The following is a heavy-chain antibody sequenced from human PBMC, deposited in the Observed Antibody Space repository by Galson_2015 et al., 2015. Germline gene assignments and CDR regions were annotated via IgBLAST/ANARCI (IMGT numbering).Heavy chain of an antibody. D-gene: IGHD6-13*01. V-gene: IGHV3-74*01. J-gene: IGHJ4*02. CDR2: LNRDGSST. CDR3: ASTGDSSSWPFDY. CDR1: GFTFSSYW. Sequence: SLRLSCAASGFTFSSYWMHWVRQAPGKGLVWVSRLNRDGSSTSYADSVKGRFTISRDNANNTLYLQMTSLRAEDTDVYYCASTGDSSSWPFDYWGQGTLVTVSS.